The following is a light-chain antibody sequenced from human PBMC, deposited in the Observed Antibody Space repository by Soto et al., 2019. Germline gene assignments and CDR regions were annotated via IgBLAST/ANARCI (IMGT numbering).Light chain of an antibody. CDR1: QSVSSTY. J-gene: IGKJ4*01. V-gene: IGKV3-20*01. Sequence: EIVLTQSPGTLSLSPGERATLSCRASQSVSSTYLAWYQEKPGQAPRLLIHGASNRATDIPDRVSGSVSGTDFTLTISRLEPEDVAVYYCQQYAGSPLTFGGGTKVEIK. CDR3: QQYAGSPLT. CDR2: GAS.